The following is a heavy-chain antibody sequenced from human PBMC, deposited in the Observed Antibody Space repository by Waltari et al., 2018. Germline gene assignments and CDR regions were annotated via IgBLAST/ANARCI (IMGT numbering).Heavy chain of an antibody. CDR1: GGSFSGYY. Sequence: QVQLQQWRAGLLKPSETLSLTCAVYGGSFSGYYWSWIRQPPGKGLEWIGEINHSGRTNYNPSLKSRVTIAVDTSKNQFSLKLSSVTAADTAVYYCARDHVLRFLGVSWGWFDPWGQGTLVTVSS. D-gene: IGHD3-3*01. CDR2: INHSGRT. J-gene: IGHJ5*02. V-gene: IGHV4-34*01. CDR3: ARDHVLRFLGVSWGWFDP.